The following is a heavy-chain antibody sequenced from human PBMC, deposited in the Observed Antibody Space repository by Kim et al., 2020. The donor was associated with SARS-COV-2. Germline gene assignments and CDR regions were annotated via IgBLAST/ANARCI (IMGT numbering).Heavy chain of an antibody. CDR2: ISAYNGNT. CDR1: GYTFTSYG. CDR3: ARLGYCSSTSCRLFDY. Sequence: ASVKVSCKASGYTFTSYGISWVRQAPGQGLEWMGWISAYNGNTNYAQKLQGRVTMTTDTSTSTAYMELRSLRSDDTAVYYCARLGYCSSTSCRLFDYWGQGTLVTVSS. J-gene: IGHJ4*02. D-gene: IGHD2-2*01. V-gene: IGHV1-18*04.